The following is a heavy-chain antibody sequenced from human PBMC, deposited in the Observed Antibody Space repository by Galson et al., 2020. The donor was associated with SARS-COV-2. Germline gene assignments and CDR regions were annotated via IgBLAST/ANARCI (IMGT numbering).Heavy chain of an antibody. V-gene: IGHV4-39*07. J-gene: IGHJ2*01. CDR2: IYYSGNT. Sequence: SQTLSLTCIVSGGSINNTSYYWGWIRQPPGPGLEWIGNIYYSGNTYYNPSLKSRVTMSVDTSNNQFSLKLSSVTAADTAVYYCARDNAHYYDSRNFNVWGRGTLVTVSS. CDR3: ARDNAHYYDSRNFNV. CDR1: GGSINNTSYY. D-gene: IGHD3-22*01.